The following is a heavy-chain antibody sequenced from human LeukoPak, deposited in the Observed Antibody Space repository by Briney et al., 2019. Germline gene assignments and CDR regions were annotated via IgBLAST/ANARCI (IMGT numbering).Heavy chain of an antibody. CDR2: IYYSGST. Sequence: PSETLSLTCTVSGGSISSYYWSWIRQPPGKGLEWIGYIYYSGSTNYNPSLKSRVTISVDTSKNQFSLKLSSVTAADTAVYYCARSELRGWYFDLWGRGTLVTVSS. CDR1: GGSISSYY. D-gene: IGHD1-7*01. V-gene: IGHV4-59*01. CDR3: ARSELRGWYFDL. J-gene: IGHJ2*01.